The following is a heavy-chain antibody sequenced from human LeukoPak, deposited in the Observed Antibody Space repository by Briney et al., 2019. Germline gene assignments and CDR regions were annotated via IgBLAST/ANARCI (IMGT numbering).Heavy chain of an antibody. D-gene: IGHD2-21*01. Sequence: SETLSLTCTVSGGSVGSSDSYWVWVRQPPGKGLEWVGSIHYGGTTYYNPSLKSRVTVSVDTSKNQFSLSLTSVTAADTAVYYCARRGLVVVPLWGQGTLVTVSS. CDR1: GGSVGSSDSY. CDR2: IHYGGTT. CDR3: ARRGLVVVPL. V-gene: IGHV4-39*01. J-gene: IGHJ4*02.